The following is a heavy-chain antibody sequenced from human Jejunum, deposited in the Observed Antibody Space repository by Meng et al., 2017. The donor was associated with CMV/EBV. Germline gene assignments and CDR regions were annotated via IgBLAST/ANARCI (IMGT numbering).Heavy chain of an antibody. J-gene: IGHJ4*02. D-gene: IGHD2/OR15-2a*01. Sequence: VQVLQAGSELKKPGSSVQVACKTSGGSFSNYTFSWVRQAPGQGLEWMGGLIPVLNKAQSAPRFQDRVTFTADETTTTAYMELSSLTFEDTAVYFCARGRGNQPLFDFWGQGTLVTVSS. CDR2: LIPVLNKA. CDR1: GGSFSNYT. V-gene: IGHV1-69*10. CDR3: ARGRGNQPLFDF.